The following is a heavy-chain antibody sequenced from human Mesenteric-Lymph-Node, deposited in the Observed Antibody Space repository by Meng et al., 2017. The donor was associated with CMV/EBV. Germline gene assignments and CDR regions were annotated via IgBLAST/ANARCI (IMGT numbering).Heavy chain of an antibody. CDR2: IKSKADAETI. CDR3: ARGAPPGSLFDY. CDR1: GFTFSNAW. J-gene: IGHJ4*02. D-gene: IGHD1-14*01. Sequence: ASGFTFSNAWMSWVRQPPGKGLEWVGRIKSKADAETIDYAAPVKGRFTISRDDSKNTFYLQMNSLETEDTAVYYCARGAPPGSLFDYWGQGALVTVSS. V-gene: IGHV3-15*01.